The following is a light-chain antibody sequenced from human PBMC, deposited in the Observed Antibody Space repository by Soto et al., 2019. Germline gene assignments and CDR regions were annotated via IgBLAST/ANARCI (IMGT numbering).Light chain of an antibody. V-gene: IGKV1-16*01. Sequence: DIQMTQSPSSLSASVGDRVTITCRASQGISTYLGWYQQKPGKVPKSLISSASSLQSGVPSRFSASGSGTEFTLTISDMQPDDFATYYCQQYYRYPWMFGQGTKVEIK. J-gene: IGKJ1*01. CDR3: QQYYRYPWM. CDR2: SAS. CDR1: QGISTY.